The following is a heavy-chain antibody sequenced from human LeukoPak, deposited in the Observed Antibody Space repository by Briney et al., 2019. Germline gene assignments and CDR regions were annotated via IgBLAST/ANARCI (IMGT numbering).Heavy chain of an antibody. V-gene: IGHV3-30*18. Sequence: GGSLRLSCAASGFIFSSYGMHWVRQAPGKGLEWVALMAGDGHNIYYADSVRGRFTISRDNSKNTVYLQMNSLRPEDTAVYYCAKAAVYSKRWTPFDDWGRGTLVTVSS. D-gene: IGHD1-26*01. CDR2: MAGDGHNI. CDR1: GFIFSSYG. J-gene: IGHJ4*02. CDR3: AKAAVYSKRWTPFDD.